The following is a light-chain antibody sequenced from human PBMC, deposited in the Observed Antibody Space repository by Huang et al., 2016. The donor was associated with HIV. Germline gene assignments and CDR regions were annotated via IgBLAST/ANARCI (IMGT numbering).Light chain of an antibody. Sequence: EIVMTQSPATLSVSPGERATLSCRASQSVSSNLAWYQQNPGQVPRLLTCGATTRATGIPAMFSGSGSGTEFTLTISSLQSEDFAVYYCQQYNNWPKVFTFGPGTKVDIK. CDR2: GAT. J-gene: IGKJ3*01. CDR1: QSVSSN. V-gene: IGKV3-15*01. CDR3: QQYNNWPKVFT.